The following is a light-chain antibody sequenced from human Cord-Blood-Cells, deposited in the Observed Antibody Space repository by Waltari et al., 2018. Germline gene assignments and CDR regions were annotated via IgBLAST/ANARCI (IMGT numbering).Light chain of an antibody. J-gene: IGKJ3*01. CDR2: AAS. CDR3: QQSYSTPPFT. CDR1: QSISSY. V-gene: IGKV1-39*01. Sequence: DIQMTQSPSSLSASVGDRVTITCRASQSISSYLNWYQQKPGKAPKLLIYAASSVQSGVPSMFSGSGSGTDFTLTISSLQPEDFATYYCQQSYSTPPFTFGPGTKVDIK.